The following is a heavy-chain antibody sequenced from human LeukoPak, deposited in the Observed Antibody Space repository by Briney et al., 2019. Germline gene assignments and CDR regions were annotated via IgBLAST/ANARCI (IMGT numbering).Heavy chain of an antibody. CDR2: IYPADSDT. CDR3: ARQSRDGSKTQGYYFDF. CDR1: GYIFTHYW. Sequence: GESLKISCQVSGYIFTHYWIGWVRHMPGNGLESMGIIYPADSDTKYSPSFQGQVTISADKSINTVYLQWSSLKASDTAMYYCARQSRDGSKTQGYYFDFWGQGTLVTVSS. V-gene: IGHV5-51*01. D-gene: IGHD3-10*01. J-gene: IGHJ4*02.